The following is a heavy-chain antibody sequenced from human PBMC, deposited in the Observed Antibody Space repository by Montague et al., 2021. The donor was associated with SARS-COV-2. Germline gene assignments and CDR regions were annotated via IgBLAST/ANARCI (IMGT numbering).Heavy chain of an antibody. D-gene: IGHD6-13*01. V-gene: IGHV4-4*01. CDR1: GDSISTSTW. CDR2: IFHSGTI. J-gene: IGHJ6*01. Sequence: ETLSLTCRVSGDSISTSTWWTWVRQPPGKGLEWIGEIFHSGTINCNPSLKSRVSISVDKSNNQFSLRLSSLIAADTAVYCCATLSRRTAAGTRDYFGLAGGGQGSTVVVSS. CDR3: ATLSRRTAAGTRDYFGLAG.